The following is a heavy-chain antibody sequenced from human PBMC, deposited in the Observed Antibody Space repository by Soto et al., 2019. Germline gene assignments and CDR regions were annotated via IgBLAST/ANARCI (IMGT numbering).Heavy chain of an antibody. CDR2: ISRSGDST. CDR1: GFTFSTHA. Sequence: EVQLVESGGGLVQPGGSLRLSCAASGFTFSTHAMHWVRQAPGKGLEHVSAISRSGDSTFHANSVEGRFTISRDNSKNTLYLQMGSLRAEDMAVYYCARLGRGLDYWGQGTLVTVSS. D-gene: IGHD1-26*01. CDR3: ARLGRGLDY. J-gene: IGHJ4*02. V-gene: IGHV3-64*01.